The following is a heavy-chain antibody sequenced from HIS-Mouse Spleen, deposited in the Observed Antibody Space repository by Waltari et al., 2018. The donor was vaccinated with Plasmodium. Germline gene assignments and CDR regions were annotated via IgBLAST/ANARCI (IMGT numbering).Heavy chain of an antibody. J-gene: IGHJ4*02. CDR1: GSTGRSNY. Sequence: EEQLVESGGGLVQPGGSLRLSWAASGSTGRSNYMSWVRQAPGKGLEWVSVIYSGGSTYYADSVKGRFTISRDNSKNTLYLQMNSLRAEDTAVYYCARLGIPYVDTAMAVGYWGQGTLVTVSS. D-gene: IGHD5-18*01. V-gene: IGHV3-66*01. CDR3: ARLGIPYVDTAMAVGY. CDR2: IYSGGST.